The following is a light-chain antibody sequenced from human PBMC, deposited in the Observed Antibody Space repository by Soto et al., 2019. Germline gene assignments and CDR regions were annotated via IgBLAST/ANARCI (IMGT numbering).Light chain of an antibody. Sequence: QSVLPQPPSASGTPGQRVTISCSGSSSNIGSNTVNWYQQLPGTAPKLLIYSNNQRPSGVPDRFSGSKSGTSASLAISGLQSEDEAEYYCAASDDSLNGVVFGGGTKVTVL. CDR1: SSNIGSNT. CDR3: AASDDSLNGVV. V-gene: IGLV1-44*01. J-gene: IGLJ3*02. CDR2: SNN.